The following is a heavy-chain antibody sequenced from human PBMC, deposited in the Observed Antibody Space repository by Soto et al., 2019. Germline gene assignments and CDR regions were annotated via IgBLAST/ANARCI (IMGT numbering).Heavy chain of an antibody. CDR3: AKGPEQLVHGVFDY. V-gene: IGHV3-23*01. D-gene: IGHD6-6*01. Sequence: GGSLRLSCAASGFTFSDHAMSWVRQAPGEGLEWVSTISRAGDSAYFAVSVKGRFTISRDNSKNTLHLQMNSLRVGDTAVYFCAKGPEQLVHGVFDYWGQGTLVTVSS. CDR1: GFTFSDHA. CDR2: ISRAGDSA. J-gene: IGHJ4*02.